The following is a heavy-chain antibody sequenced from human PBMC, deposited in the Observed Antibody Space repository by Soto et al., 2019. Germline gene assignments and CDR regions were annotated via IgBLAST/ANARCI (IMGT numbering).Heavy chain of an antibody. D-gene: IGHD2-21*01. CDR3: ARDRKVYTHI. J-gene: IGHJ1*01. V-gene: IGHV4-31*03. Sequence: TRSVTCTVSGASIRTDGYFRCWIRHRPGKCLEWIAYIFYTGSAYYNPSLESRLSISIDRSKNQFSLELRSVSVADTAVDYCARDRKVYTHIWGKGT. CDR1: GASIRTDGYF. CDR2: IFYTGSA.